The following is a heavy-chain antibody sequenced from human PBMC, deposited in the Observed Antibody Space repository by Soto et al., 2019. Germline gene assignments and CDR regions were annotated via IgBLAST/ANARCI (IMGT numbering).Heavy chain of an antibody. CDR1: GFTFGSYA. Sequence: EVQLLESGGGVVQPGGSLRLSCAASGFTFGSYAMSWVRQPPGKGLEWVSAITASGNCAYYADPVKGRFTISRDNSKNALYLPMSSLRAEDSAVYYCAQDRRLIPFDYCCQGTLVTDS. CDR2: ITASGNCA. D-gene: IGHD6-19*01. J-gene: IGHJ4*02. V-gene: IGHV3-23*01. CDR3: AQDRRLIPFDY.